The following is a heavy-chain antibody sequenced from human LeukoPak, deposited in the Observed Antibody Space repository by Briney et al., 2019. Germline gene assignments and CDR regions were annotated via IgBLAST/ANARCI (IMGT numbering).Heavy chain of an antibody. D-gene: IGHD3-10*01. Sequence: PGGSLRLSYAASGFTFSSYWMSWVRQTPGKGLEWVANIKQDGSEKYYVDSVKGRFTISRDDAKNSLYLQMNSLRAEDTAVYYCTWSMVRGPMGYYYYGMDVWGQGTTVTVSS. V-gene: IGHV3-7*01. CDR3: TWSMVRGPMGYYYYGMDV. J-gene: IGHJ6*02. CDR2: IKQDGSEK. CDR1: GFTFSSYW.